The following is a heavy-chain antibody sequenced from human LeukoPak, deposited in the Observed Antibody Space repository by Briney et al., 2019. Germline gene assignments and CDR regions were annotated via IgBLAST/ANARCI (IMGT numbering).Heavy chain of an antibody. CDR3: ATVRSCSGGDCYYLDY. Sequence: GRSLRLSCAASGFTFRNYGMYWVRQAPGKGLEWVAVIWYDGSNKYYADSVKGRFTISRDNSKNTLYLQMNSPRAEDTAVYYCATVRSCSGGDCYYLDYWGQGTLVTVSS. V-gene: IGHV3-33*01. D-gene: IGHD2-21*02. J-gene: IGHJ4*02. CDR1: GFTFRNYG. CDR2: IWYDGSNK.